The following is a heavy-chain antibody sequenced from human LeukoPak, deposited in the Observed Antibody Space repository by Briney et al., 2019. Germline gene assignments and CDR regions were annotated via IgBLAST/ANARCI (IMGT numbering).Heavy chain of an antibody. V-gene: IGHV4-59*01. Sequence: SETLSLTCTVSGGSISSYYWSWIRQPPGKRLEWIGHIYYSESTNYNPSLKSRVTISVDTSKNQLSLKLSSVTAADTAVYYCARDAFAIDYWGQGTLVTVSS. CDR1: GGSISSYY. CDR3: ARDAFAIDY. J-gene: IGHJ4*02. CDR2: IYYSEST. D-gene: IGHD2-2*02.